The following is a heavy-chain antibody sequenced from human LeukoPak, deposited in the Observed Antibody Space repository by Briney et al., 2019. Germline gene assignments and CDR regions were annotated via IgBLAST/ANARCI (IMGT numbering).Heavy chain of an antibody. CDR1: GYRFTSYW. V-gene: IGHV5-51*01. J-gene: IGHJ4*02. CDR2: IYPGDSDT. Sequence: PGESLKISFKGSGYRFTSYWIGWVRQMPGKGLEWMGIIYPGDSDTRYSPSFQGQVTISADKSISTAYLQWSSLKASDTAMYYCARHTYYYDSSGYYFPDYWGQGTLVTVSS. D-gene: IGHD3-22*01. CDR3: ARHTYYYDSSGYYFPDY.